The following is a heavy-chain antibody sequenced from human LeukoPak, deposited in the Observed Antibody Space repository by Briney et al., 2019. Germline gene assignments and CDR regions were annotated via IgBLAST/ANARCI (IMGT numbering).Heavy chain of an antibody. CDR1: GYTFTGYY. D-gene: IGHD3-3*01. CDR2: INPNSGGT. CDR3: ARLSNRFFPRLY. Sequence: GASVKVSCKASGYTFTGYYMHWVRQAPGQGLEWMGWINPNSGGTNYAQKFQGRVTMTRDTSISTAYMELSRLRSDDTGVYYCARLSNRFFPRLYWGEGTLVSVSS. V-gene: IGHV1-2*02. J-gene: IGHJ4*02.